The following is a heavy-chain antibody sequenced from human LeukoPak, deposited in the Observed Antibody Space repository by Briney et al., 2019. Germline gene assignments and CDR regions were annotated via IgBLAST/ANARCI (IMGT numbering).Heavy chain of an antibody. J-gene: IGHJ5*02. CDR3: AKDPGPHTAFNWFDT. CDR2: INVDGSIT. CDR1: GFTVSSYW. V-gene: IGHV3-74*01. Sequence: GGSLRLSCAASGFTVSSYWMHWVRQAPGKGLVWVSRINVDGSITDYADSVRGRFTISRDNAKNTLYLQMDSLRVDDTAVYYCAKDPGPHTAFNWFDTWGQGTLVTVSS.